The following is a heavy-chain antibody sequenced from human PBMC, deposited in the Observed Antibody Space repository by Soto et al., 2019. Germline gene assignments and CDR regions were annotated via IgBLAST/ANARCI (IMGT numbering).Heavy chain of an antibody. CDR1: GFTFSLYG. Sequence: GGSLRLSCASSGFTFSLYGMHWIRQAPGKGLAWVALIWDDGSNKYYADSVKGRFTISRDNSKNTLILQMDSLRAEDTAVYYCARSAGKGGIAAPIDYWGQGTLVTVSS. V-gene: IGHV3-33*01. J-gene: IGHJ4*02. CDR2: IWDDGSNK. D-gene: IGHD6-13*01. CDR3: ARSAGKGGIAAPIDY.